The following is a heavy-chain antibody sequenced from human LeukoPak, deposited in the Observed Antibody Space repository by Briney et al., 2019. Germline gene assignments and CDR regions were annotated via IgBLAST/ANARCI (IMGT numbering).Heavy chain of an antibody. CDR1: GFTFSRHW. CDR2: INPGGGEK. Sequence: GGSLRLSCAVSGFTFSRHWMSWVRQAPGKGLEWVANINPGGGEKYSVDSVKGRFTISRDNAKNSVYLQMSSLRAEDTAVYYCTRDYSGNDHGIDNWGQGTLVTVSS. CDR3: TRDYSGNDHGIDN. J-gene: IGHJ4*02. D-gene: IGHD5-12*01. V-gene: IGHV3-7*03.